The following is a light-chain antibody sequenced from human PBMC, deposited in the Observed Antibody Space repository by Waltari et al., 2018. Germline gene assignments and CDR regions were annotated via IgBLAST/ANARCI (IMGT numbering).Light chain of an antibody. V-gene: IGKV1-33*01. CDR1: QDIINY. J-gene: IGKJ2*01. Sequence: DIQMTQSPSSLSASIGDRVTITCQASQDIINYLNWYQQTPGKAPKLLIYDASNLATGVPSRFSGGGSGTDFSLNITSLHPEDIATYFCQQYENLPYTFGQGTKLEIK. CDR3: QQYENLPYT. CDR2: DAS.